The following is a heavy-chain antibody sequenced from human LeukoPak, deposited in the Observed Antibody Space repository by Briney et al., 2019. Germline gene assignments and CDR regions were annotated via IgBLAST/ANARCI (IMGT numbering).Heavy chain of an antibody. J-gene: IGHJ3*02. Sequence: GGSLRLSCAASGFTFSSYWMSWVRQAPGKGPEWVANIKQDGGEKYYVDSVKGRFTISRDNAKNSLYLQMNSLRAEDTAVYYCARDAFSRISVFGVVSDAFDIGGRGTMVTVSS. D-gene: IGHD3-3*01. V-gene: IGHV3-7*01. CDR1: GFTFSSYW. CDR3: ARDAFSRISVFGVVSDAFDI. CDR2: IKQDGGEK.